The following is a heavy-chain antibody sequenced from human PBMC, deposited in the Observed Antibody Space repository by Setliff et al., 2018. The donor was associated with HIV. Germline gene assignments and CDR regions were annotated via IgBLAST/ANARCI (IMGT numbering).Heavy chain of an antibody. CDR3: ARDSAIVTTIIDHYYGMDV. CDR1: GYSFINYG. D-gene: IGHD5-12*01. CDR2: INGGNAIT. J-gene: IGHJ6*02. V-gene: IGHV1-3*01. Sequence: ASVKVSCKASGYSFINYGISWVRQAPGQGLEWMGWINGGNAITKFSQNFQGRVTISRDTSASTAYMELSSLRSEDTAVYYCARDSAIVTTIIDHYYGMDVWGQGTTVTVSS.